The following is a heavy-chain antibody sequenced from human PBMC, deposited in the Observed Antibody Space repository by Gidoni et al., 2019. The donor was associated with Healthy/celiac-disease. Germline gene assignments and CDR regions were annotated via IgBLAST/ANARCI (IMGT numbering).Heavy chain of an antibody. J-gene: IGHJ4*02. V-gene: IGHV3-11*04. D-gene: IGHD6-13*01. CDR1: GFTVSDYY. Sequence: VQLVESGGGLVKPGGSLRRACAASGFTVSDYYMSWIRQAPGKGPEWISYISGSGSTIYYADSVKGRFTISRDNAKNSLYLQMSSLRAEDTAVYYCARDIYGYSSTWYPYWGQGTLVTVSS. CDR2: ISGSGSTI. CDR3: ARDIYGYSSTWYPY.